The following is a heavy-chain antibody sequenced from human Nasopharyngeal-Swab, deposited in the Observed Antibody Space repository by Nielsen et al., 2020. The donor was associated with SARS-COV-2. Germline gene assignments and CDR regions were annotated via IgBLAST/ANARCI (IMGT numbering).Heavy chain of an antibody. CDR2: SNTNTGNP. CDR3: ARDEKSQGIFGVVISGQWWFDP. D-gene: IGHD3-3*01. V-gene: IGHV7-4-1*02. J-gene: IGHJ5*02. Sequence: WVRQAPGQGLEGLGWSNTNTGNPTYARGFTGRFVFSLDTSVSTAYLQISSLKAEDTAVYYCARDEKSQGIFGVVISGQWWFDPWGQGTLVTVSS.